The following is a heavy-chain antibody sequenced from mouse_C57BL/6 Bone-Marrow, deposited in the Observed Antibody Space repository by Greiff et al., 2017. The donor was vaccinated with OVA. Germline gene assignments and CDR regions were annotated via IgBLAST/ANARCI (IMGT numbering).Heavy chain of an antibody. Sequence: QVQLKQSGPELVKPGASVKISCKASGYAFSSSWMNWVKQRPGQGLEWIGRIYPGDGDTNYNGKFKGKSTLTADKSSSTAYMQLSSLTSEDAAVYFCGRLDGSSYDWYFDVWGTGTTVTVAS. CDR1: GYAFSSSW. CDR2: IYPGDGDT. J-gene: IGHJ1*03. V-gene: IGHV1-82*01. CDR3: GRLDGSSYDWYFDV. D-gene: IGHD1-1*01.